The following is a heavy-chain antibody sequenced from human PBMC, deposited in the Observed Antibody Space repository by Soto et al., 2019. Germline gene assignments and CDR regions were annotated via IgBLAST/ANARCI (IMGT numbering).Heavy chain of an antibody. CDR1: GFTFSSFW. V-gene: IGHV3-74*01. D-gene: IGHD3-22*01. CDR2: INGDGSTT. J-gene: IGHJ4*02. CDR3: ARGVYNSYGTDY. Sequence: GGSLRLSCEASGFTFSSFWVHWVRQAPGKGLAWVSRINGDGSTTNSADSVRGRFTISRDNAKNSLFLQVNSLSAEDTAVYFCARGVYNSYGTDYWGQGALVTVSS.